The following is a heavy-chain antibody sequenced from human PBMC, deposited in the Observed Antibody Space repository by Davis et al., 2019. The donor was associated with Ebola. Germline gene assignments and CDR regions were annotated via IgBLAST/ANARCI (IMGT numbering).Heavy chain of an antibody. J-gene: IGHJ4*02. D-gene: IGHD6-13*01. CDR3: ARGPGIAAAGTWGYFDY. V-gene: IGHV1-69*04. Sequence: SVKVSCKASGGTFSSYAISWVRQAPGQGLEWMGRIIPILGIANYAQKFQGRVTITADKSTSTAYMELSSLRSEDTAVYYCARGPGIAAAGTWGYFDYWGQGTLVTVSS. CDR1: GGTFSSYA. CDR2: IIPILGIA.